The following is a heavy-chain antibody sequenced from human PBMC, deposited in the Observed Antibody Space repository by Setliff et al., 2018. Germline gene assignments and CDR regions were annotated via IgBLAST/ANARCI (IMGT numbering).Heavy chain of an antibody. D-gene: IGHD2-8*01. Sequence: GGSLRLSCAASGFTFSNHWMTWVRQAPGKGLEWVANIKQDGSDKYYVGSVKGRFTISRDNAKNSLYLQMSSLRAEDTAVYYCAKGTNVVMVYTGFDHWGQGTLVTVSS. CDR1: GFTFSNHW. V-gene: IGHV3-7*03. J-gene: IGHJ4*01. CDR2: IKQDGSDK. CDR3: AKGTNVVMVYTGFDH.